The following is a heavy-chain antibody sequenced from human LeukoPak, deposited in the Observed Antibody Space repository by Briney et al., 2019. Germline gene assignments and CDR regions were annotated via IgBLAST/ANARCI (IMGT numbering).Heavy chain of an antibody. D-gene: IGHD6-13*01. CDR3: ARTYGSSGLGYFDL. CDR2: IYYSGST. V-gene: IGHV4-59*01. J-gene: IGHJ2*01. CDR1: GGSISSYY. Sequence: SETLSLTCTVSGGSISSYYWSWIRQPPGKGLEWIGYIYYSGSTNYSPSLKSRLTISVNTSKNQFSLKLSSVTAADTAVYYCARTYGSSGLGYFDLWGRGTLVTVSS.